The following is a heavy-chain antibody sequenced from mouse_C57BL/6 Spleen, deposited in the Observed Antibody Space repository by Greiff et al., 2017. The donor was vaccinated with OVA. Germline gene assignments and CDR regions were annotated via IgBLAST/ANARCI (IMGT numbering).Heavy chain of an antibody. CDR3: ARGDYDGGFAY. Sequence: EVQRVESGPGMVKPSQSLSLTCTVTGYSITSGYDWHWIRHFPGNKLEWMGYISYSGSTNYNPSLKSRISITHDTSKNHFFLKLNSVTTEDTATYYCARGDYDGGFAYWGQGTLVTVSA. CDR2: ISYSGST. J-gene: IGHJ3*01. CDR1: GYSITSGYD. D-gene: IGHD2-4*01. V-gene: IGHV3-1*01.